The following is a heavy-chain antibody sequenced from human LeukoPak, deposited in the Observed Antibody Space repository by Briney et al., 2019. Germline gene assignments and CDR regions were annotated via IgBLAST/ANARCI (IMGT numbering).Heavy chain of an antibody. J-gene: IGHJ4*02. CDR3: ARWSHSGRYFDN. Sequence: SETLSLTCSVSGGSIRNYYWNWMRQPPGKGLEWIVYTSDKDNTYYNASLKGRFTMSLDTSSNNLSLKVNSATTADTAVYYCARWSHSGRYFDNWGRGTPVTVSS. CDR2: TSDKDNT. V-gene: IGHV4-59*01. CDR1: GGSIRNYY. D-gene: IGHD6-19*01.